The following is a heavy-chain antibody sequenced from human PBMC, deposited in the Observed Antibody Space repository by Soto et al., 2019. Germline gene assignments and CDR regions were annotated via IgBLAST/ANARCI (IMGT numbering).Heavy chain of an antibody. Sequence: EVQLVESGGGLGQPGGSLRLSCAASGFTFSTYSMNWVRQAPGKGLEWLSYISSRSTIYYADSVKGRFTISRDNAKNSLYLQMNSLRDEDTAVYYCARATDHWGQGTLVTVSS. D-gene: IGHD2-21*02. V-gene: IGHV3-48*02. CDR1: GFTFSTYS. CDR2: ISSRSTI. J-gene: IGHJ4*02. CDR3: ARATDH.